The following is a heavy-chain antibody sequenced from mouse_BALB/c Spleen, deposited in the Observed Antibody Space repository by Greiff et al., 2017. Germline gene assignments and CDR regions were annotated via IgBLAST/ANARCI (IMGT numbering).Heavy chain of an antibody. Sequence: EVHLVESGGGLVKPGGSLKLSCAASGFTFSSYTMSWVRQTPEKRLECVATISSGGSYTYYPDSVKGRFTISRDNAKNTLYLQMSSLKSEDTAMYYCTRDKGALFYYFDYWGQGTTLTVSS. J-gene: IGHJ2*01. CDR1: GFTFSSYT. V-gene: IGHV5-6-4*01. CDR2: ISSGGSYT. D-gene: IGHD1-1*02. CDR3: TRDKGALFYYFDY.